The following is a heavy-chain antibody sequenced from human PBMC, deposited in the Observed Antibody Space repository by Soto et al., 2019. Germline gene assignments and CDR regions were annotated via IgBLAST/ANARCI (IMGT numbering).Heavy chain of an antibody. J-gene: IGHJ6*02. CDR2: IKQDGSEK. CDR1: GFTFSSYW. D-gene: IGHD3-10*01. Sequence: GGSLRLSCAASGFTFSSYWMSWVRQAPGKGLEWVANIKQDGSEKYYVDSVKGRFTISRDNAKNSLYLQMNSLRAEDTTVYYCARYDYGSGSYYISNYYYYYGMDVWGQGTTVTVSS. CDR3: ARYDYGSGSYYISNYYYYYGMDV. V-gene: IGHV3-7*05.